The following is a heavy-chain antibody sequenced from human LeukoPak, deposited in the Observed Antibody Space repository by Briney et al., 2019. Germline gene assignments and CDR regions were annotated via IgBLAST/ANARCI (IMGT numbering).Heavy chain of an antibody. J-gene: IGHJ4*02. CDR3: VKDLTAYSSSSGAPDY. Sequence: PGGSLRLSCAASGFTFSSYGMHWVRQAPGKGLEWVAFIRYDGSNKYYADSVKGRFTISRDNSKNTLYLQMNSLRAEDTAVYYCVKDLTAYSSSSGAPDYWGQGTLVTVSS. V-gene: IGHV3-30*02. CDR1: GFTFSSYG. CDR2: IRYDGSNK. D-gene: IGHD6-13*01.